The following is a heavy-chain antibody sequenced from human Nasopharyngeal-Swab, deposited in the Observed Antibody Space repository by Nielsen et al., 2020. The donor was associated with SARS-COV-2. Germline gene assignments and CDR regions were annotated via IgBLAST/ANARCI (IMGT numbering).Heavy chain of an antibody. J-gene: IGHJ4*02. CDR1: GGTFSSYA. CDR3: ARDSQPSGDILTGQIH. Sequence: SVKVSCKASGGTFSSYAISWVRQAPGQGLEWMGRIIPILGIANYAQKFQGRVTITADKSTSTAYMELSSLRSEDTAVYCCARDSQPSGDILTGQIHWGQGTLVTVSS. D-gene: IGHD3-9*01. V-gene: IGHV1-69*04. CDR2: IIPILGIA.